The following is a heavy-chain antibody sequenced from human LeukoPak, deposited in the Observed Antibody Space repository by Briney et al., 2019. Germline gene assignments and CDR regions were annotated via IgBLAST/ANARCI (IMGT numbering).Heavy chain of an antibody. CDR1: GFTFSNYE. Sequence: GGSLRLSCAASGFTFSNYEMNWVRQAPGEGLEWVSYISNSGTTIYYTDSVKGRFTISRDNAQNSLYLQMNSLRAEDTAVYYCARAVAGTPIDYWGQGTLVTVSS. J-gene: IGHJ4*02. D-gene: IGHD6-19*01. V-gene: IGHV3-48*03. CDR2: ISNSGTTI. CDR3: ARAVAGTPIDY.